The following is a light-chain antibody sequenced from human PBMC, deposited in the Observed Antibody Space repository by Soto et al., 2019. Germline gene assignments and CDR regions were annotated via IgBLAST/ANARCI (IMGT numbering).Light chain of an antibody. CDR1: QSVSNNY. CDR3: QQYGSSGT. J-gene: IGKJ1*01. CDR2: GAS. V-gene: IGKV3-20*01. Sequence: EILLTPSPCTLSLSPGERATLSCRASQSVSNNYLAWYQQKPGHAPSLLIYGASNRATGIPDRFSGSGPGTDFTLTISRLEPEDFAVYYCQQYGSSGTFGQGTKVDIK.